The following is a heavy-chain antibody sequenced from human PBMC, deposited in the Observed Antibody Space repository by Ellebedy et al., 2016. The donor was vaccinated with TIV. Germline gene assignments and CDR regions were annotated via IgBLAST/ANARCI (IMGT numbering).Heavy chain of an antibody. CDR1: GGSISSSSYY. D-gene: IGHD2-21*01. CDR3: ARLPQVLAYWYFDL. CDR2: IYYSGST. Sequence: MPSETLSLTCTVSGGSISSSSYYWGWIRQPPGKGLEWIGSIYYSGSTYYNPSLKSRVTISVDTSKNQFSLKLSSVTAADTAVYYCARLPQVLAYWYFDLWGRGTLVTVSS. J-gene: IGHJ2*01. V-gene: IGHV4-39*01.